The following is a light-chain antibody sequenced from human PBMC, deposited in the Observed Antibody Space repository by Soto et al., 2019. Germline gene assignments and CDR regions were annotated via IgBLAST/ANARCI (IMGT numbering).Light chain of an antibody. J-gene: IGKJ1*01. CDR1: QSVSSN. Sequence: EIVMTQSPATLSVSPGERATLSCRASQSVSSNLAWYQQKPGQAPRLLIYGASSRATGIPDRFGGSGSGTDFTLTISRLEPEDFAVYYCQQYGSSPPFTFGQGTKVDNK. CDR2: GAS. CDR3: QQYGSSPPFT. V-gene: IGKV3-20*01.